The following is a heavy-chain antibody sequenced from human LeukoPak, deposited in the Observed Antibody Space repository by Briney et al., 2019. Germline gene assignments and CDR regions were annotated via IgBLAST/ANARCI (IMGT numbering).Heavy chain of an antibody. D-gene: IGHD2-15*01. CDR1: GGSISSYY. CDR3: ARGGGYCRGGSCYNFYY. J-gene: IGHJ4*02. V-gene: IGHV4-59*01. CDR2: IYYSGST. Sequence: PSETLSLTCTVSGGSISSYYWSWIRQPPGKGLEGIGDIYYSGSTNYNPSLKSRVTISVDTSKNQFSLKPSSVTAADTAVYYCARGGGYCRGGSCYNFYYWGQGTLVTVSS.